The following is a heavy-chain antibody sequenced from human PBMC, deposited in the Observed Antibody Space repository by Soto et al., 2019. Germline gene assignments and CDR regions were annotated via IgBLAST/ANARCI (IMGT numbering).Heavy chain of an antibody. Sequence: PSETLSLTCTVSGGSISSGGYYWSWIRQHPGKGLEWIGYIYYSGSTYYNPSLKSRVTISVDTSKNQFSLKLSSVTAADTAVYYCAREVTYYYDSRETTYFDYWGQGTLVTVSS. CDR3: AREVTYYYDSRETTYFDY. J-gene: IGHJ4*02. V-gene: IGHV4-31*03. CDR2: IYYSGST. D-gene: IGHD3-22*01. CDR1: GGSISSGGYY.